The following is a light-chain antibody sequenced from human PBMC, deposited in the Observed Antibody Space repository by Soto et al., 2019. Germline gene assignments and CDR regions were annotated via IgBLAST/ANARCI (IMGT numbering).Light chain of an antibody. CDR3: QTWGTGIVV. J-gene: IGLJ3*02. CDR1: SGHSSYA. CDR2: LNSDGSH. Sequence: QSVLTQSPAASASLGASVKLTCTLSSGHSSYAIAWHQQQTEKGPRYLMKLNSDGSHNKGDGIPDRISGSSSGAERYLTISRLQSEDEADYYCQTWGTGIVVFGAGTKVTVL. V-gene: IGLV4-69*01.